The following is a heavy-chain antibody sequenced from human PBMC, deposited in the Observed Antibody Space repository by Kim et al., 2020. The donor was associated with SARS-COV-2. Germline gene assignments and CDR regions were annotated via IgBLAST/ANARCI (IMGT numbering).Heavy chain of an antibody. Sequence: SVKVSCKASGGTFSSYAISWVRQAPGQGLEWMGGIIPIFGTANYAQKFQGRVTITADESTSTAYMELSSLRSEDTAVYYCARDTAQEYSSSSGSFDYWGQGTLVTVSS. CDR1: GGTFSSYA. CDR3: ARDTAQEYSSSSGSFDY. D-gene: IGHD6-6*01. J-gene: IGHJ4*02. V-gene: IGHV1-69*13. CDR2: IIPIFGTA.